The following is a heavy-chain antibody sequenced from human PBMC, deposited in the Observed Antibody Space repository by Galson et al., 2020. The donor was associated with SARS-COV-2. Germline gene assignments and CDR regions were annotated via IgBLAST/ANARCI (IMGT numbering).Heavy chain of an antibody. CDR3: ARDADTRVVRALDL. CDR2: ISTSSRTN. CDR1: GFNFDVYS. D-gene: IGHD5-18*01. Sequence: GGSLRLSCAVSGFNFDVYSMHWVRQAPGKGLEWVSYISTSSRTNYYADSVQGRFTISRDNAKRTLYLQMNSLRDDDTAVYYCARDADTRVVRALDLWGQGTMGTVSS. J-gene: IGHJ3*01. V-gene: IGHV3-48*02.